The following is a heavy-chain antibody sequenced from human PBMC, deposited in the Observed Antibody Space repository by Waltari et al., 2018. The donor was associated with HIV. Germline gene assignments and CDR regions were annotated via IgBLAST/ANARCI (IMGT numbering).Heavy chain of an antibody. V-gene: IGHV1-18*01. CDR1: GYTFTSYG. CDR2: ISAYNGNT. Sequence: QVQLVQSGAEVKKPGASVKVSCKASGYTFTSYGISWVRQAPGQGLEWMGWISAYNGNTNYAQKLQGRVTMTTDTSTSTAYMELRSLRSDDTAVYYCARSEDLIAAAGPGSPYYYYYGMDVWGQGTTVTVSS. D-gene: IGHD6-13*01. CDR3: ARSEDLIAAAGPGSPYYYYYGMDV. J-gene: IGHJ6*02.